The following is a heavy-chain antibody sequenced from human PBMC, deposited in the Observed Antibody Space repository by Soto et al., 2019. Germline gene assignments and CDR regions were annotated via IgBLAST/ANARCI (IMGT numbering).Heavy chain of an antibody. Sequence: GGSLRLSCAASGFTFSSYAMHWVRQAPGKGLEWVAVISYDGSNKYYADSVKGRFTISRDNSKNTLYLQMNSLRAEDTAVYYCARATAVMGYGMAVWGQGTTVTVSS. D-gene: IGHD3-16*01. CDR1: GFTFSSYA. CDR3: ARATAVMGYGMAV. CDR2: ISYDGSNK. J-gene: IGHJ6*02. V-gene: IGHV3-30-3*01.